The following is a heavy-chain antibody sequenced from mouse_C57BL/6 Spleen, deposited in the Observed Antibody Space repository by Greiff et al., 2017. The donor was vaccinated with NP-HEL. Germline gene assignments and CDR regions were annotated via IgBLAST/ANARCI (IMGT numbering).Heavy chain of an antibody. CDR3: ARDLLGAWFAY. V-gene: IGHV3-6*01. CDR1: GYSITSGYY. J-gene: IGHJ3*01. Sequence: EVQLQQSGPGLVKPSQSLSLTCSVTGYSITSGYYWNWIRQFPGNKLEWMGYISYDGSNNYNPSLKNRISITRDTSKNQFFLKLNSVTTEDTATYYCARDLLGAWFAYWGQGTLVTVSA. D-gene: IGHD2-3*01. CDR2: ISYDGSN.